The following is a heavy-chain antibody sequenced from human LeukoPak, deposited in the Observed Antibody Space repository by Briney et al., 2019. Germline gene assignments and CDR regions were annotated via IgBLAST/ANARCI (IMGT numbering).Heavy chain of an antibody. J-gene: IGHJ4*02. V-gene: IGHV3-23*01. Sequence: GGSLRLSCAASGFTFSSYAMSWVRQAPGKGLEWVSAISGSGGSTYYADSVKGRFTISRYNSKNTLYLQMNSLRAEDTAVYYCAKGGRSTPYYFDYWGQGTLVTVSS. D-gene: IGHD3-10*01. CDR2: ISGSGGST. CDR3: AKGGRSTPYYFDY. CDR1: GFTFSSYA.